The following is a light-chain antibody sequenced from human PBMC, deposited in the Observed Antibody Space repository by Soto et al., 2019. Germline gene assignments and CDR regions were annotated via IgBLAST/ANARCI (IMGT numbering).Light chain of an antibody. J-gene: IGKJ4*01. CDR1: QSVSSSY. Sequence: ILSRTPRERATLYCGASQSVSSSYLVWYQQKPGQAPRLLIYGASTRAAGIPARFSGSGSETKFTLTISSLQSEDFAVYYCQQYNNGPPLTFGGGSKVDI. CDR2: GAS. CDR3: QQYNNGPPLT. V-gene: IGKV3-15*01.